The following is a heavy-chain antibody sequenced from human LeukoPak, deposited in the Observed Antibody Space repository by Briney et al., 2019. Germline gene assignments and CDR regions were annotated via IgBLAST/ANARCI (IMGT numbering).Heavy chain of an antibody. J-gene: IGHJ4*02. CDR3: ARDPAPRGGSCHDY. Sequence: GGSLRLSCAASGFTFSSYWMHWVRQAPGEGLVWVSRINSDGSSTSYADSVKGRFTISRDNAKNTLYLQMNSLRAEDTAVYYCARDPAPRGGSCHDYWGQGTLVTVSS. D-gene: IGHD2-15*01. CDR1: GFTFSSYW. CDR2: INSDGSST. V-gene: IGHV3-74*01.